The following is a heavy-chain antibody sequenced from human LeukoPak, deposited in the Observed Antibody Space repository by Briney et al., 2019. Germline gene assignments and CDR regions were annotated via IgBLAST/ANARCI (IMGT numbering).Heavy chain of an antibody. CDR3: ARAPGEAWTNWDY. CDR1: GYTFTGYY. J-gene: IGHJ4*02. CDR2: INPNSGGT. V-gene: IGHV1-2*06. Sequence: ASVKVSCKASGYTFTGYYMHWVRQAPGQGLEWVGRINPNSGGTNYAQKFQGRVTMTRDTSISTAYMELSRLRSDDTAVYYCARAPGEAWTNWDYWGQGTLVTVSS. D-gene: IGHD1-1*01.